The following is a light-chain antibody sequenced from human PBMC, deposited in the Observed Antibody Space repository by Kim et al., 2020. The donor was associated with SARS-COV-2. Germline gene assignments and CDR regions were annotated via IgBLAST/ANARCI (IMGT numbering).Light chain of an antibody. V-gene: IGLV3-19*01. Sequence: GQTVGITCQGDSLRSYYANWYQRKPGQAALLVIYGRSNRPSGIPDRFSGSTSGNTASLTITGAQAEDEADYYCAFRDSSGNHLEVFGAGTKVTVL. J-gene: IGLJ1*01. CDR2: GRS. CDR1: SLRSYY. CDR3: AFRDSSGNHLEV.